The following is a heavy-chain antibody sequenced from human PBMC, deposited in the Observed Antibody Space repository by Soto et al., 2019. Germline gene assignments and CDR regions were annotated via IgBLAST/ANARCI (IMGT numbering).Heavy chain of an antibody. Sequence: PSETLSLTCTVSGGSISSSSYYWGWIRQPPGKGLEWIGSIYYSGSTYYNPSLKSRVTISVDTSKNQFSLKLSSVTAADTAVYYCAGVVVITNWFDPWGQGTLVTVSS. V-gene: IGHV4-39*01. CDR3: AGVVVITNWFDP. D-gene: IGHD3-22*01. J-gene: IGHJ5*02. CDR1: GGSISSSSYY. CDR2: IYYSGST.